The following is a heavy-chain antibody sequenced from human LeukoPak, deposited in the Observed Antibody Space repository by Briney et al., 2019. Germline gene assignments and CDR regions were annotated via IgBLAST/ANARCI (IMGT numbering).Heavy chain of an antibody. Sequence: ASVKVSCKASGYTFSTSTISWVRQAAGQGLEWMGWINPKNGKTSYAQKFQDRVTMTENTSTSTAYMELSSLRSEDTAVYYCAIGDCSSTSCYASLAYCGGDCYLTTWYWGQGTLVTVSS. CDR1: GYTFSTST. CDR3: AIGDCSSTSCYASLAYCGGDCYLTTWY. CDR2: INPKNGKT. J-gene: IGHJ4*02. D-gene: IGHD2-2*03. V-gene: IGHV1-8*01.